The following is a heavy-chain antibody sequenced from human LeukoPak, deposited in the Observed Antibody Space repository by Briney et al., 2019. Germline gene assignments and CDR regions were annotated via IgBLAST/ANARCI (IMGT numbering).Heavy chain of an antibody. V-gene: IGHV3-23*01. J-gene: IGHJ5*02. CDR2: INGSGGST. CDR3: AKGGGLRFDP. Sequence: GGSLRLSCVASGFTFSTYATSWVRQAPGKGLEWVSDINGSGGSTHYADSVKGRFTISRDNAKNTLYLQMNNLKFEDTAVYYCAKGGGLRFDPWGQGTLVTVSS. CDR1: GFTFSTYA.